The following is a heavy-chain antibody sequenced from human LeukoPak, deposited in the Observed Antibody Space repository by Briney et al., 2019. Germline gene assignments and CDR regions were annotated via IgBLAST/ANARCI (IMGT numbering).Heavy chain of an antibody. CDR1: GYNFTNYW. Sequence: GESLQISCKGSGYNFTNYWIAWVRQLPGKGLEWMGIIYPGDSDTRYSPSFQGQVTMSADKSISTAYLQWSSLKASDTAMYYCARSNGLYNWFDPWGQGTLVTVSS. J-gene: IGHJ5*02. V-gene: IGHV5-51*01. CDR2: IYPGDSDT. CDR3: ARSNGLYNWFDP. D-gene: IGHD2-8*01.